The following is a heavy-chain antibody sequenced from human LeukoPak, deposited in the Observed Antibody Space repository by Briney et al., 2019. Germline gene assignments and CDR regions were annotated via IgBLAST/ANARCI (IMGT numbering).Heavy chain of an antibody. V-gene: IGHV4-34*01. CDR3: ARGRARIDY. Sequence: SETLSLTCAVYGGSFSGYYWSWIRQPPGKGLEWIGEINHSGSTNYNPSLKSRVTTSVDTSKNQFSLKLSSVTAADTAVYYCARGRARIDYWGQGTLVTVSS. CDR2: INHSGST. J-gene: IGHJ4*02. CDR1: GGSFSGYY.